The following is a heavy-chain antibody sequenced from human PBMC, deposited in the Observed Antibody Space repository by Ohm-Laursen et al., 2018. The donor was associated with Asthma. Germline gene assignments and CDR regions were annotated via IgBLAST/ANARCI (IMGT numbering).Heavy chain of an antibody. Sequence: SLRLSCAATGFTFSSYAMSWVRQAPGKGLECVSAIIGSGADTYYADSVKGRFTISRDNSKNTLYLQMNTLRAEDTAVYYCARETATGSQNIHYYDLDVWGQGTTVIVSS. CDR1: GFTFSSYA. D-gene: IGHD2-15*01. CDR2: IIGSGADT. CDR3: ARETATGSQNIHYYDLDV. J-gene: IGHJ6*02. V-gene: IGHV3-23*01.